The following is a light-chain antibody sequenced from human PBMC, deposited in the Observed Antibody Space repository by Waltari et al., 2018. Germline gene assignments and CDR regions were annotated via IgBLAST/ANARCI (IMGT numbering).Light chain of an antibody. CDR3: CSYAGSYTREV. CDR1: SSDVGGYNY. V-gene: IGLV2-11*01. Sequence: QSALTQPRSVSGSPGQSVTISCTGTSSDVGGYNYVSWYQQHPGKAPKLVIYDVSKRPPGFPVRFSGYKSANTASRTSSGLQAEDEADYYCCSYAGSYTREVFGGGTKLTVL. J-gene: IGLJ3*02. CDR2: DVS.